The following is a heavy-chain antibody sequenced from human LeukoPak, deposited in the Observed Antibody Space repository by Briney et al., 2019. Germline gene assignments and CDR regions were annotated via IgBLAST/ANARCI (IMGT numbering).Heavy chain of an antibody. Sequence: ASVKVSCKASGYTFTGFYMHWVRQAPGQGLEWMGWINPNSGGTNYAQQFQGRLTMTRDTSISTAYMELSRLRSDDTAVYYCARELSDWPEYYYYYMDVWGKGTTVTVSS. CDR2: INPNSGGT. V-gene: IGHV1-2*02. CDR3: ARELSDWPEYYYYYMDV. J-gene: IGHJ6*03. D-gene: IGHD3-9*01. CDR1: GYTFTGFY.